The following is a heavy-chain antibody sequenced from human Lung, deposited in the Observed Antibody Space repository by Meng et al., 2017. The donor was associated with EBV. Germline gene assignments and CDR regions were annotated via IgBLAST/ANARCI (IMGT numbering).Heavy chain of an antibody. J-gene: IGHJ4*02. CDR1: GGSFSGYY. CDR2: INHSGST. Sequence: VTVQQWVAGLLKPSEPLSLTCAVYGGSFSGYYWSWIRQPPGKGLEWIGEINHSGSTNYNPSLKSRVTISVDTSKNQFSLKLSSVTAADTAVYYCAVTRYCSGGSCFDYWGQGTLVTVSS. CDR3: AVTRYCSGGSCFDY. D-gene: IGHD2-15*01. V-gene: IGHV4-34*01.